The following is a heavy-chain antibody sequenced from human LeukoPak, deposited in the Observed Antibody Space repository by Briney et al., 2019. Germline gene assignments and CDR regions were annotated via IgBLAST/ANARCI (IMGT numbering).Heavy chain of an antibody. Sequence: PSETLSLTCTVSGYSISSGYYWGWIRPPPGEGLGWIGIIYHSGSTYYNPSLKSRVTISVDTPKNQFSLKLSSMTAADTAMYYCARDRPNVDSTGYYPRHDAFDIWGQGTIVTVSS. CDR1: GYSISSGYY. D-gene: IGHD3-22*01. V-gene: IGHV4-38-2*02. J-gene: IGHJ3*02. CDR2: IYHSGST. CDR3: ARDRPNVDSTGYYPRHDAFDI.